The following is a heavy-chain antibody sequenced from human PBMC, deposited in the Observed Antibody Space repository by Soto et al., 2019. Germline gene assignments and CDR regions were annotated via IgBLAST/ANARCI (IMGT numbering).Heavy chain of an antibody. CDR2: IYYSGST. Sequence: PSETLSLTCTVSGGSVSSGSYYWSWIRQPPGKGLEWIGYIYYSGSTNYNPSLKSRVTISVDTSKNQFSLKLSSVTAADTAVYYCARYIAARLLQGPVSVRFDYWGQGTLVTVSS. CDR3: ARYIAARLLQGPVSVRFDY. J-gene: IGHJ4*02. CDR1: GGSVSSGSYY. D-gene: IGHD6-6*01. V-gene: IGHV4-61*01.